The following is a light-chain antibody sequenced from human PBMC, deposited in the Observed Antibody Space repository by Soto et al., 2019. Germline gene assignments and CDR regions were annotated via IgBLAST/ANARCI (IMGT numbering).Light chain of an antibody. Sequence: AIQLTQSPSSLSAPVVDRFTITCRASQGIISGVAWYQQKPGKPPKLLIYDGSTLEGGVPSRFSGSGSGTDFTLTISSLQPEDFATYYCQKFNNYQGNFAQGTRLEIK. CDR1: QGIISG. V-gene: IGKV1D-13*01. CDR2: DGS. CDR3: QKFNNYQGN. J-gene: IGKJ5*01.